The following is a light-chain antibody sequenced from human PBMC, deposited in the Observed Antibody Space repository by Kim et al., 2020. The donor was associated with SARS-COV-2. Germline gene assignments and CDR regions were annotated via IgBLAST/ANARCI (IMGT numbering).Light chain of an antibody. CDR2: DAS. CDR1: QTVGSK. V-gene: IGKV3D-15*01. J-gene: IGKJ4*01. CDR3: QQYDSWLS. Sequence: EIVMTQSPATLSVSPWERATLSCRASQTVGSKLAWYQQTPGQPPRLLIYDASTRATGIPAKFSGTGSGTDFTLIISSLQSEDSAVYYCQQYDSWLSFGGGTKLEI.